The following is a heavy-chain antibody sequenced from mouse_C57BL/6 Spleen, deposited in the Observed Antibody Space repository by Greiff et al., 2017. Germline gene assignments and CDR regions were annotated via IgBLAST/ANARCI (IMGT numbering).Heavy chain of an antibody. J-gene: IGHJ2*01. CDR3: ARSSPIYYDYETGDY. Sequence: VQLQQSGPELVKPGASVKISCKASGYAFSSSWMNWVKQRPGKGLEWIGRIYPGDGDTNYNGKFKGKATLTADKSSSTAYMQLSSLTSEDSAVXFCARSSPIYYDYETGDYWGQGTTLTVSS. CDR1: GYAFSSSW. D-gene: IGHD2-4*01. CDR2: IYPGDGDT. V-gene: IGHV1-82*01.